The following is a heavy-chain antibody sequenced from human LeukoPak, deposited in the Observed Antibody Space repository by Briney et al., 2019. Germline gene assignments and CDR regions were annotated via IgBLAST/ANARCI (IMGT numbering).Heavy chain of an antibody. CDR1: GFTFSSYE. CDR2: ISSSSSTI. V-gene: IGHV3-48*01. Sequence: PGGSLRLSCAASGFTFSSYEMNWVRQAPGKGLEWVSYISSSSSTIYYADSVKGRFTISRDNAKNSLYLQMNSLRAEDTAVYYCATDPSYGDYAPPLDYWGQGTLVTVSS. D-gene: IGHD4-17*01. J-gene: IGHJ4*02. CDR3: ATDPSYGDYAPPLDY.